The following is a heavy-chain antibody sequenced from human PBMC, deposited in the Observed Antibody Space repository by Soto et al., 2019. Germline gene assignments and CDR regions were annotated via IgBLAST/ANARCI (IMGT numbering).Heavy chain of an antibody. D-gene: IGHD6-25*01. Sequence: QVQLVQSGAEVKKPGASVKLSCKASGYTFSSSAMHWVRQARGQRLEWMGWINVGNDKTEYSWRLQGRVTITKDTSASTADMELSGLTSEDTAVYYCAKSKGGSTLDFWGPGTPVPVSS. J-gene: IGHJ4*02. CDR2: INVGNDKT. V-gene: IGHV1-3*01. CDR1: GYTFSSSA. CDR3: AKSKGGSTLDF.